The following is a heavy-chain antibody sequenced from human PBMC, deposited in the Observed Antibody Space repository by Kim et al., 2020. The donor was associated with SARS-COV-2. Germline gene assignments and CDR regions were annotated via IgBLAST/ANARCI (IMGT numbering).Heavy chain of an antibody. Sequence: ASVKVSCKASGYTFTGYYMHWVRQAPGQGLEWMGRINPNSGGTNYAQKFQGRVTMTRDTSISTAYMELSRLRSDDTAVYYCARVGAYCSSTSCYDWEDYYYGMDVWGHGTTVTVSS. D-gene: IGHD2-2*01. J-gene: IGHJ6*02. CDR2: INPNSGGT. CDR3: ARVGAYCSSTSCYDWEDYYYGMDV. V-gene: IGHV1-2*06. CDR1: GYTFTGYY.